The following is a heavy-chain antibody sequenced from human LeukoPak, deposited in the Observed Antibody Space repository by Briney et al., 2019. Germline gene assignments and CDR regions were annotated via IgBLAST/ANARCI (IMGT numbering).Heavy chain of an antibody. CDR1: GFTFGAYA. V-gene: IGHV3-49*04. CDR2: IRSKAYGGTT. J-gene: IGHJ6*03. Sequence: GGSLRLSCTASGFTFGAYAMSWVRQAPRKGLVWVGFIRSKAYGGTTEYAASVKGRFTISRDDSKSIAYLQMNSLKTEDTAVYYCTRDPYGGNYYYYMDVWGKGTTVTVSS. D-gene: IGHD4-23*01. CDR3: TRDPYGGNYYYYMDV.